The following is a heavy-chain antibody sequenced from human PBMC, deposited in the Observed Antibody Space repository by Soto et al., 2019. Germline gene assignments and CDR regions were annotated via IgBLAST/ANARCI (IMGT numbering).Heavy chain of an antibody. J-gene: IGHJ4*02. CDR1: GGSISSSSYF. Sequence: PSETLALTCTVSGGSISSSSYFRGWIRQPPGKGLEWIGSIYYSGSTYYNPSLKSRVTISVDTSKNQFSLKLSSVTAADTAVYYCARDATVTTGSHYFDYWGQGTVVT. CDR2: IYYSGST. CDR3: ARDATVTTGSHYFDY. D-gene: IGHD4-4*01. V-gene: IGHV4-39*07.